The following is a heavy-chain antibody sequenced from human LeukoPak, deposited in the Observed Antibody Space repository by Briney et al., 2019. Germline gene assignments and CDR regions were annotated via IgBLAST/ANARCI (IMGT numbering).Heavy chain of an antibody. CDR3: ARSPQNLDV. J-gene: IGHJ6*02. Sequence: PSETLSLTCTVSGGSISSSSYYLGWIRQPPGKGLEWIGSIYYSGSTYYNPSLKSRVTISVDTSKNQFSPKLSSVTAADTAVYYCARSPQNLDVWGQGTTVTVSS. CDR1: GGSISSSSYY. V-gene: IGHV4-39*01. CDR2: IYYSGST.